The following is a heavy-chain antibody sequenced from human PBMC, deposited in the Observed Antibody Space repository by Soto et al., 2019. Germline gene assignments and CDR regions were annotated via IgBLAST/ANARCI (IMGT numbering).Heavy chain of an antibody. CDR1: GFTFSDYY. J-gene: IGHJ3*02. D-gene: IGHD3-3*01. Sequence: QVQLVESGGGLVKPGGSLRLSCAASGFTFSDYYMSWIRRAPGKGLEWVSYISSSSSYTNYADSVKGRFTISRDNAKNSLYLHMNSLRAEDTAVYYCARDSREVTIFGVVTSDAFDIWGQGTMVTVSS. CDR3: ARDSREVTIFGVVTSDAFDI. CDR2: ISSSSSYT. V-gene: IGHV3-11*06.